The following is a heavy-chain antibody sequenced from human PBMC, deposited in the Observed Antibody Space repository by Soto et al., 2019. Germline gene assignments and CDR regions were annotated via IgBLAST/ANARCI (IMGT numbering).Heavy chain of an antibody. Sequence: SVKVSCKSSGFTFTTPAVQWVRPARGQRLEWIGWIFVDSGNTNSAQKFQERVTITRDMSTSTVYMELSSLRSEDMSVYYCAADSVVRDNFDYWGQGTLVTVSS. V-gene: IGHV1-58*01. CDR1: GFTFTTPA. D-gene: IGHD3-22*01. J-gene: IGHJ4*02. CDR2: IFVDSGNT. CDR3: AADSVVRDNFDY.